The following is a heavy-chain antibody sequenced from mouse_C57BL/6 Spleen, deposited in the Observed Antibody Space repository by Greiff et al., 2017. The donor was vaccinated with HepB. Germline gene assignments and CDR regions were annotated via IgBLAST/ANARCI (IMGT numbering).Heavy chain of an antibody. J-gene: IGHJ2*01. D-gene: IGHD1-1*01. V-gene: IGHV1-5*01. CDR3: TSTYCCVSSPYFDD. CDR2: IYPGNSDT. CDR1: GYTFTSYW. Sequence: VQLQQSGTVLARPGASVKMSCKTSGYTFTSYWMHWVKQRPGQGLEWIGAIYPGNSDTSYNQKFKGKAKLTAVTSASTAYMELSSLTNEDSAVYYCTSTYCCVSSPYFDDWGKGTTLTVSS.